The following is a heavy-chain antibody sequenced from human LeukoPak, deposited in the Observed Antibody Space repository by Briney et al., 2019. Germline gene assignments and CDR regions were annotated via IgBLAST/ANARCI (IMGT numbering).Heavy chain of an antibody. V-gene: IGHV4-59*01. CDR3: ARASGYSYPYYYGMDV. Sequence: SETLSLTCTVSGGSISSYYWSWIPHPPGKGLEWIGYIYYSGSTNYSPSLKSRVTISVDTSKNQFSLKLSSATAADTALYYCARASGYSYPYYYGMDVWGQGTTVTVSS. CDR2: IYYSGST. CDR1: GGSISSYY. D-gene: IGHD5-18*01. J-gene: IGHJ6*02.